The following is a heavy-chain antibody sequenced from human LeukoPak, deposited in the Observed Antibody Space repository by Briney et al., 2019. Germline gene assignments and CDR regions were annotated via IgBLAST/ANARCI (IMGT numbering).Heavy chain of an antibody. J-gene: IGHJ4*02. CDR1: GFSVSTSY. D-gene: IGHD1-26*01. V-gene: IGHV3-53*01. Sequence: GGSLRLSCAASGFSVSTSYMSWVRQAPGKGLEWVSVIHSGGSTFYADSVKGRFTISRDNSKETLYLQVNSLRVEDTAIYYCAREAPYPRIVGGGLRGFDYWGQGTLVTVSS. CDR3: AREAPYPRIVGGGLRGFDY. CDR2: IHSGGST.